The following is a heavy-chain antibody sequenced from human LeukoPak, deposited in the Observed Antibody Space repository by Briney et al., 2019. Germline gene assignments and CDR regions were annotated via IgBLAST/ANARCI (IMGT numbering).Heavy chain of an antibody. CDR2: IYTSGTT. D-gene: IGHD3-22*01. J-gene: IGHJ4*02. V-gene: IGHV4-4*07. Sequence: SETLSLTCTVSGDSISSYYWTWIRQPAGKGLEWIGRIYTSGTTNYKPSLKSRVTMSVDTSKNQLSLKVKSVTAADTAVYFCARMRRASYYDTTGYLDYWGQGTLVTVSS. CDR3: ARMRRASYYDTTGYLDY. CDR1: GDSISSYY.